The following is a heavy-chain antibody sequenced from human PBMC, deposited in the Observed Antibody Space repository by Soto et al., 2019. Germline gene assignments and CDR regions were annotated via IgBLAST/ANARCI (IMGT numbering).Heavy chain of an antibody. V-gene: IGHV3-74*01. D-gene: IGHD2-15*01. CDR3: AKDYFSFIDL. Sequence: PGGSLRLSCAASGFPFSISWMHWVRQVPGKGLEWVSRITSDGSKTIYADSVKGRFSISRDNAGSTVYLQMNSLRAEDTGIYYCAKDYFSFIDLWGQGTPVTVSS. CDR1: GFPFSISW. J-gene: IGHJ4*02. CDR2: ITSDGSKT.